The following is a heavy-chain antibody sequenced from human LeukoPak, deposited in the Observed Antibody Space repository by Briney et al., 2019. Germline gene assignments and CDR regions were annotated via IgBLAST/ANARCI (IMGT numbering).Heavy chain of an antibody. J-gene: IGHJ4*02. V-gene: IGHV3-23*01. CDR1: GFTFTSYA. D-gene: IGHD3-3*01. CDR2: ISGSGGST. Sequence: GGSLRLSCAASGFTFTSYAMSWVRQAPGKGLEWVSAISGSGGSTYSSDSVKGRFTISRDNSKSTLYLQMNSLRAEDTAVYYCAKGRFYDFWSGYSLFDFWGQGTLVTVSS. CDR3: AKGRFYDFWSGYSLFDF.